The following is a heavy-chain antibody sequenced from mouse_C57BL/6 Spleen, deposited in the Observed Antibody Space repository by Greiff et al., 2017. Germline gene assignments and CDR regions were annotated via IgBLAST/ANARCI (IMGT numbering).Heavy chain of an antibody. D-gene: IGHD2-4*01. J-gene: IGHJ4*01. CDR3: ARYDSGLYYAMDY. Sequence: EVQVVESGAELVKPGASVKLSCTASGFNIKDYYMHWVKQRTEQGLAWIGRIDPEDGETKYAPKFQGKATITADKSSNTAYLQLSSLTSEDTAVYYCARYDSGLYYAMDYWGQGTSVTVSS. CDR1: GFNIKDYY. V-gene: IGHV14-2*01. CDR2: IDPEDGET.